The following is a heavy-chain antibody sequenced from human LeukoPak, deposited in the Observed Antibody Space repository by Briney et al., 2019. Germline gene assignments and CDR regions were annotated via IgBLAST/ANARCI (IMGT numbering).Heavy chain of an antibody. D-gene: IGHD5-18*01. CDR1: DGSIYSYY. Sequence: SETLSLTCTVSDGSIYSYYWTWVRQPPGKGLEWIGSTYYSGSTNYNTSLKSRVTISVDTSKNQISLSLTSVTAADTAVYYCATAGRYIFGPGEFHYWGQGTLVTVSS. V-gene: IGHV4-59*01. J-gene: IGHJ4*02. CDR3: ATAGRYIFGPGEFHY. CDR2: TYYSGST.